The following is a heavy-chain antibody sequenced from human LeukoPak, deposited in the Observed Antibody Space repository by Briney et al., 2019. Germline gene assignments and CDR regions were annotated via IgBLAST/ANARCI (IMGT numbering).Heavy chain of an antibody. V-gene: IGHV3-9*01. CDR3: AKSSGWPPDDWFDP. J-gene: IGHJ5*02. Sequence: PGGSLRLSCAASGFTFSSYAMHWVRQAPGKGLEWVSGISWNSGSIGYADSVKGRFTISRDNAKNSLYLQMNSLRAEDTALYYCAKSSGWPPDDWFDPWGQGTLVTVSS. CDR1: GFTFSSYA. CDR2: ISWNSGSI. D-gene: IGHD6-19*01.